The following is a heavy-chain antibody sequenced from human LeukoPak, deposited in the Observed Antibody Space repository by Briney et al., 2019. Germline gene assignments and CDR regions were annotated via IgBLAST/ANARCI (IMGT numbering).Heavy chain of an antibody. CDR1: GFTVSSNY. CDR3: ARDTFGYGDSFDY. CDR2: IYSGGST. D-gene: IGHD4-17*01. Sequence: GGSLRLSCAASGFTVSSNYMSWVRQAPGKGLEWVSVIYSGGSTYYADSVKGRFTISRDNSKNTLYLQMNSLRAEGTAVYYCARDTFGYGDSFDYWGQGTLVTVSS. V-gene: IGHV3-53*01. J-gene: IGHJ4*02.